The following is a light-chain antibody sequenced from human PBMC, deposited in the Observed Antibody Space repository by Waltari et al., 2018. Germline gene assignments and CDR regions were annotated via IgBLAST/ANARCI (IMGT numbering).Light chain of an antibody. CDR2: PAS. Sequence: DIQMTQSPSTLSASVGDRVTITCRSSQIIKTWLAWYQQKPGKAPKVLIYPASTLETGVPSRFSGSGSGTEFTLTISSLQPDDFATYYCQQYISYSRTFGQGTKVEIK. J-gene: IGKJ1*01. V-gene: IGKV1-5*03. CDR1: QIIKTW. CDR3: QQYISYSRT.